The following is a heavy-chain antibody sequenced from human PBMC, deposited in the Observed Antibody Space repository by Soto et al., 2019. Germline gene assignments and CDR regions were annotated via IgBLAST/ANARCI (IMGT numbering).Heavy chain of an antibody. Sequence: GGSLRLSCAASGFTFSTYAMDWVRQAPGKGLEWVSSLSDNGGTTYYADSVKGRFTISRDNSKNTLYLQMNSLRAEDTAVYYCASGSSSWYVHYGMDVWGQGTTVTVSS. J-gene: IGHJ6*02. CDR1: GFTFSTYA. V-gene: IGHV3-23*01. CDR2: LSDNGGTT. D-gene: IGHD6-13*01. CDR3: ASGSSSWYVHYGMDV.